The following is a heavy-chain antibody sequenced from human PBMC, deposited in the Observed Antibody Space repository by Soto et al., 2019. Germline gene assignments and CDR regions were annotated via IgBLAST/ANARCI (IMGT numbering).Heavy chain of an antibody. V-gene: IGHV1-69*01. J-gene: IGHJ6*02. CDR2: IIPIFGTA. Sequence: QVQLVQSGAEVMKPGSSVKVSCKASVGTFSSYAISWVRQAPGQGLAWMGGIIPIFGTANYAQKIQGRVTITADESTSTAYMELRSLRSEDTAVYYCATTRVVGTRYCYCGMDVWGQGTTVTVSS. CDR3: ATTRVVGTRYCYCGMDV. CDR1: VGTFSSYA. D-gene: IGHD2-21*02.